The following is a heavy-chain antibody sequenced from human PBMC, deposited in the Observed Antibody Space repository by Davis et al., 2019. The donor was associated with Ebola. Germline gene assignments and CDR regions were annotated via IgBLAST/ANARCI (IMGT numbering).Heavy chain of an antibody. CDR2: IIPIFGTA. D-gene: IGHD3-9*01. J-gene: IGHJ4*02. CDR1: GGTFSSYA. Sequence: SVKVSCKASGGTFSSYAISWVRQAPGQGLEWMGGIIPIFGTANYAQKFQGRVTITADKSTSTAYMELSSLRSEDTAVYYCASLRAGYVDWRYFDYWGQGTLVTVSS. V-gene: IGHV1-69*06. CDR3: ASLRAGYVDWRYFDY.